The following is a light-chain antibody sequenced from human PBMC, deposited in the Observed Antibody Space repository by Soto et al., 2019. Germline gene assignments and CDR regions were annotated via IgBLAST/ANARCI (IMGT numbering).Light chain of an antibody. V-gene: IGKV1-39*01. J-gene: IGKJ1*01. CDR1: QSISNH. CDR2: AAS. CDR3: QQSYSSPPT. Sequence: DIQMTQSPSSLSVSVGDRVIITCRASQSISNHLNWYQQKPGKAPKLLIFAASSLQSGVPSRFSGSRSGPDFTLTISSLQPEDFATYYCQQSYSSPPTFGQGTKVDIK.